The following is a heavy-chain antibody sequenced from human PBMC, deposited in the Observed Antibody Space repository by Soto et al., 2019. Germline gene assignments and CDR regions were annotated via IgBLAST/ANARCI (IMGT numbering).Heavy chain of an antibody. D-gene: IGHD2-2*01. CDR3: ARGHRCPDAFDI. CDR2: TYYRSKWYN. Sequence: SQTLSLTCAISGDSVSSNSAAWNWIRQSPSRGLEWRGRTYYRSKWYNEYAVTVKRRITINPDTSKNQFSLQVNSVTPEETAVYYCARGHRCPDAFDIWGQGTMVTVSS. V-gene: IGHV6-1*01. J-gene: IGHJ3*02. CDR1: GDSVSSNSAA.